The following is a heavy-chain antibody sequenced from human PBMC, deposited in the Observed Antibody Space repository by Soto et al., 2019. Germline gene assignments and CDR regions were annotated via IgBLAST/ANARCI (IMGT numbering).Heavy chain of an antibody. V-gene: IGHV4-61*01. CDR2: IYYSGST. CDR1: GDSVGNGPYY. Sequence: QVRLQESGPGLVKPSETLSLSCLVSGDSVGNGPYYWSWIRQSPGEGLEWIAYIYYSGSTNVNPSLESRVNISIDMSKNQFFLELRSVTAADAAVYFCARVGSSCHSGGCYYYYCLGVW. J-gene: IGHJ6*01. CDR3: ARVGSSCHSGGCYYYYCLGV. D-gene: IGHD6-19*01.